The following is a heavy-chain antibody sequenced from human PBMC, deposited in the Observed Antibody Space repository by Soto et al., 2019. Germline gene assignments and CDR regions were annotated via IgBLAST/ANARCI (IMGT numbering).Heavy chain of an antibody. J-gene: IGHJ4*02. D-gene: IGHD3-10*01. CDR2: INSDGSST. Sequence: GGSLRLSCAASGFTFSSYWMHWVRQAPGKGLVWVSRINSDGSSTSYADSVKGRFTISRDNAKNTLYLQMNSLRAEDTAVYYCARSPYYSGLTDYWGQGTLVTVSS. V-gene: IGHV3-74*01. CDR1: GFTFSSYW. CDR3: ARSPYYSGLTDY.